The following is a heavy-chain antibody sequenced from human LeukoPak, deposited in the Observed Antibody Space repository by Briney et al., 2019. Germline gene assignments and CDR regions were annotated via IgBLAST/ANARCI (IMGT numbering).Heavy chain of an antibody. J-gene: IGHJ4*02. CDR1: GFTFSSYA. CDR2: IYSGGTT. V-gene: IGHV3-53*01. D-gene: IGHD5-24*01. CDR3: ARGRRDGYNLGY. Sequence: GGSLRLSCAASGFTFSSYAMSWVRQAPGKGLEWGTVIYSGGTTYYADSVKGRFTISRDICKNTLSLQMNSLRAEDTAVYYCARGRRDGYNLGYWGQGTLVAVSS.